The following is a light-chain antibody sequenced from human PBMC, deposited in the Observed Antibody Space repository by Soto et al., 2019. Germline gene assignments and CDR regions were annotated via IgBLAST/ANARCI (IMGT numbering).Light chain of an antibody. Sequence: EIVLTQSPATLSLSPGERATLSCRASESVTSFLAWYQQKPGQAPRLLIYDASNRATGIPVRFSGSGSGTDFTLTISSLEPEDFAVYYCQQRSNWPRTFGQGTKVESK. CDR3: QQRSNWPRT. CDR1: ESVTSF. J-gene: IGKJ1*01. CDR2: DAS. V-gene: IGKV3-11*01.